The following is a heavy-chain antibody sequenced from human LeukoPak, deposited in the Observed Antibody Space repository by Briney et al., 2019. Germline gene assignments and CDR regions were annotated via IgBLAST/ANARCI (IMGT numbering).Heavy chain of an antibody. D-gene: IGHD3-9*01. CDR3: AKDKTGSTAYYFDS. CDR2: ISGSGGTA. Sequence: GGSLRLSCAVSGLTFSDVWMSWVRQAPGKGLEWVSAISGSGGTAYYADSVKGRFTISRDNSRNTLYLQMSSLRAEDTAVYYCAKDKTGSTAYYFDSWGQGTLVTVSS. CDR1: GLTFSDVW. J-gene: IGHJ4*02. V-gene: IGHV3-23*01.